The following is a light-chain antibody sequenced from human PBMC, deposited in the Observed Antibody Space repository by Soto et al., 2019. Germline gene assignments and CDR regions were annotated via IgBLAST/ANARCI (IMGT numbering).Light chain of an antibody. Sequence: EIVLTQSPGTLSLSPGERATLSCSASQSVSSYLAWYQHKPGQAPKLLIYDAFNRATGIPARFSGSGSGTDFTLTISSLEPEDFAVYFCQQRSKWPRYSFGQGTKLEIK. V-gene: IGKV3-11*01. J-gene: IGKJ2*03. CDR1: QSVSSY. CDR2: DAF. CDR3: QQRSKWPRYS.